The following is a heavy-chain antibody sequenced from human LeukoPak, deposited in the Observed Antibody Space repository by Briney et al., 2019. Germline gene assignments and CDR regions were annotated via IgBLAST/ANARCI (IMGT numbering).Heavy chain of an antibody. CDR3: ARVSGYSYGSFDY. CDR2: INHRGST. J-gene: IGHJ4*02. V-gene: IGHV4-34*01. D-gene: IGHD5-18*01. CDR1: GGSFSGYY. Sequence: SETLSLTCAVYGGSFSGYYWSWIRQPPGKGLEWIGEINHRGSTNYNPSLKSRVTISVDTSKNQFSLKLSSVTAADTAVYYCARVSGYSYGSFDYWGQGTLVTVSS.